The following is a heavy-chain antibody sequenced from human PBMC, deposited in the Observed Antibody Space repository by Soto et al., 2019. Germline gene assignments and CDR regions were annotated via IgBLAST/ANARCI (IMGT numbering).Heavy chain of an antibody. CDR2: ISYDGSNK. Sequence: GGSLRLSCAASGFTFSSYGMHWVRQAPGKGLEWVAVISYDGSNKYYADSVRGRFTISRDNSKNTLYLQMNSLRAEDTAVYYCAKMAVAGTIHYWGQGTLVTVSS. V-gene: IGHV3-30*18. CDR1: GFTFSSYG. D-gene: IGHD6-19*01. CDR3: AKMAVAGTIHY. J-gene: IGHJ4*02.